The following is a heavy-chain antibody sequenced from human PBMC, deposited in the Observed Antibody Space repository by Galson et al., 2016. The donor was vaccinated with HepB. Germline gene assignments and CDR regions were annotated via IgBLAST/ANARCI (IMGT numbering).Heavy chain of an antibody. CDR3: ARGGSLVLRYFDWLLTFPD. J-gene: IGHJ4*02. CDR2: ISSSSSYI. Sequence: SLRLSCAASGFTFSRYSMNWVRQAPGKGLEWVSSISSSSSYIYYADSVKGRFTISRDNAKNSLYLQMNSLRAEDTAVYYCARGGSLVLRYFDWLLTFPDWGQGTLVTVSS. D-gene: IGHD3-9*01. CDR1: GFTFSRYS. V-gene: IGHV3-21*01.